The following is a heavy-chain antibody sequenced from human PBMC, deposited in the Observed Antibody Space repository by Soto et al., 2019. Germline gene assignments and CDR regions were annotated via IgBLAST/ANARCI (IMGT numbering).Heavy chain of an antibody. J-gene: IGHJ4*02. D-gene: IGHD3-9*01. CDR3: ARDRYGGFDY. CDR2: INHKEKT. V-gene: IGHV4-39*02. CDR1: GGSINSRSYF. Sequence: QLQLQQSGPGLVKPSETLALTCSVSGGSINSRSYFWAWIRQPPGKGLEWIVSINHKEKTYYSQSLKSRINVSIDTSKNQFSLKLSSMTAADTAIYYCARDRYGGFDYWGLGTLVIVSS.